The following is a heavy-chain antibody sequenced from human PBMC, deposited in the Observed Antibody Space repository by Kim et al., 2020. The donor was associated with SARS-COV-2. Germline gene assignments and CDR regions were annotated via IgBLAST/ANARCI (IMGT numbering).Heavy chain of an antibody. Sequence: ADHVKGRFTISRYKSTKALYLQMTSLRAEDTAVYYCAREGFGEYYFDCWGQGTLVTVSS. D-gene: IGHD3-10*01. V-gene: IGHV3-53*01. CDR3: AREGFGEYYFDC. J-gene: IGHJ4*02.